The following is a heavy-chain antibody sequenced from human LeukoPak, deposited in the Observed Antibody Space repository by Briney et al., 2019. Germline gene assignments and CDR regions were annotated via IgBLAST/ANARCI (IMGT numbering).Heavy chain of an antibody. V-gene: IGHV4-39*07. J-gene: IGHJ4*02. CDR1: GGSISSSSYY. D-gene: IGHD6-13*01. Sequence: SETLSLTCTVSGGSISSSSYYWGWIRQPPGKGLEWIGSIYYSGSTYYNPSLKSRVTISVDTSKNQFSLKLSSVTAADTAVYHCARDEGGAAGTSDYWGQGTLVTVSS. CDR3: ARDEGGAAGTSDY. CDR2: IYYSGST.